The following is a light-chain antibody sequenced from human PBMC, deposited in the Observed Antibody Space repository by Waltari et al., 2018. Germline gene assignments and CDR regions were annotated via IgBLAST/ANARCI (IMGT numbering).Light chain of an antibody. CDR1: QTIKNY. J-gene: IGKJ2*01. CDR3: QQSFSTPYT. CDR2: AAS. Sequence: DIQMTPYPSSLSASVVNRVTITCRASQTIKNYLYWYQQKPGKAHNILIYAASSLKSGVPSRCSGSGSGTDFKLTIRSLQPEDFAIYVCQQSFSTPYTFGQGNKMEIK. V-gene: IGKV1-39*01.